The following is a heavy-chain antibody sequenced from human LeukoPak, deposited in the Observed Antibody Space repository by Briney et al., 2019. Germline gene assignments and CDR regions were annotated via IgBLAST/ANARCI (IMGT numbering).Heavy chain of an antibody. J-gene: IGHJ4*02. V-gene: IGHV4-4*07. CDR1: GGSISSYY. CDR2: IYTSGST. D-gene: IGHD4-11*01. Sequence: SETLSLTCTVSGGSISSYYWSWIRQPAGKGLEWIGRIYTSGSTNYNPSLKSRVTMTVDTSKNQFSLKLSSVTAADTAVYYCARLRRNYEASPSFDYWGQGTLVTVSS. CDR3: ARLRRNYEASPSFDY.